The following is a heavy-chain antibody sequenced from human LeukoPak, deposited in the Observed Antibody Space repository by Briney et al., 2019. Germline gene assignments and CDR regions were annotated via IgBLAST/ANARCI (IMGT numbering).Heavy chain of an antibody. J-gene: IGHJ4*02. CDR2: ISGSSGST. V-gene: IGHV3-11*06. D-gene: IGHD3-22*01. CDR3: ARDQGENYDSSGYYPY. Sequence: GGSLRLSCAASGSTFSNYYMSWIRQAPGKGLEWVSYISGSSGSTNYADSVMGRFTISRDNGKNSLYLQMNSLRAEDTAVYYCARDQGENYDSSGYYPYWGQGTLVTVSS. CDR1: GSTFSNYY.